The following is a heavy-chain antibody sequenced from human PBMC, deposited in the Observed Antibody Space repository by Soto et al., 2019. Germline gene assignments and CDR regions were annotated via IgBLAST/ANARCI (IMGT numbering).Heavy chain of an antibody. D-gene: IGHD4-4*01. Sequence: ASVKVSCKASGYTFTSYYMHWVRQAPGQGLERMGRINPSGGRTSYAQKFQGRVTITADESTSTAYMELSSLRSEDTAVYYCAIEPPSVTGFSPPPFDWFDPWGQGTLVTVSS. CDR1: GYTFTSYY. V-gene: IGHV1-46*01. CDR2: INPSGGRT. J-gene: IGHJ5*02. CDR3: AIEPPSVTGFSPPPFDWFDP.